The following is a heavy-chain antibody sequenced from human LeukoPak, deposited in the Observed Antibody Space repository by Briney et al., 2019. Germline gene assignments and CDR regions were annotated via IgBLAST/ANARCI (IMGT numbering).Heavy chain of an antibody. CDR2: IYTSGST. V-gene: IGHV4-4*07. Sequence: SETLSLTCTVSGGSISSYYWSWLRQPAGEGLEWIGRIYTSGSTNYNPSLKSRVTMSVDTSKNQFSLKLSSVTAADTAVYYCARGGPRYCSGGSCYFGYWGQGTLVTVSP. CDR1: GGSISSYY. D-gene: IGHD2-15*01. J-gene: IGHJ4*02. CDR3: ARGGPRYCSGGSCYFGY.